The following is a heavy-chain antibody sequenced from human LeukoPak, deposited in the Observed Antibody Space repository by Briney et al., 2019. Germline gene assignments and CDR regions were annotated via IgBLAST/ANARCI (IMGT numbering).Heavy chain of an antibody. J-gene: IGHJ3*02. CDR2: ISAYNGNT. CDR1: GYTFTSYG. CDR3: ARDRPFIAVAGRDDAFDI. V-gene: IGHV1-18*01. Sequence: GASVTVSCKASGYTFTSYGISWVRQAPGQGLEWMGWISAYNGNTNYAQKLQGRVTMTTNTSTSTAYMELRSLRSDDTAVYCCARDRPFIAVAGRDDAFDIWGQGTMVTVSS. D-gene: IGHD6-19*01.